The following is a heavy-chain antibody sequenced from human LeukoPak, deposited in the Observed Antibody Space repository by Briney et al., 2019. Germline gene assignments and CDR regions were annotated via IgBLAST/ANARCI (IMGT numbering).Heavy chain of an antibody. D-gene: IGHD3-16*02. CDR1: GGSFSGYY. V-gene: IGHV4-34*01. Sequence: SETLSLTCAVYGGSFSGYYWSWIRQPPGKGLEWIGEINHSGSTNYNPSLKSRVTISVDTSKNQFSLKLSSVTAADTAVYYCARATAYYDYVWGSYRIYYYGMDVWGQGTTVTVSS. CDR3: ARATAYYDYVWGSYRIYYYGMDV. CDR2: INHSGST. J-gene: IGHJ6*02.